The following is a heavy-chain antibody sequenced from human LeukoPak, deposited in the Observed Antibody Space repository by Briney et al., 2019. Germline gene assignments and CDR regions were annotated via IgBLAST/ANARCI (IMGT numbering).Heavy chain of an antibody. J-gene: IGHJ4*02. CDR1: GFTFSSYA. CDR2: ISYSVNTI. CDR3: ARVADYYGSANFDY. D-gene: IGHD3-10*01. V-gene: IGHV3-48*03. Sequence: GGSLRLSCAASGFTFSSYAMSWVRQAPGKGLEWVSYISYSVNTIYYADSVKGRFTISRDNAKNSLYLQMNSLRADDTAVYYCARVADYYGSANFDYWGQGTLVTVSS.